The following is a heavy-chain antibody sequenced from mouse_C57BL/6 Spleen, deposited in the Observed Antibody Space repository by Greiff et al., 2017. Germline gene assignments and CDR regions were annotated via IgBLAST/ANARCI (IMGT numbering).Heavy chain of an antibody. CDR3: ARSGYYYGSSYYFDY. J-gene: IGHJ2*01. D-gene: IGHD1-1*01. Sequence: QVQLQQPGAELVRPGSSVKLSCKASGYTFTSYWMHWVKQRPIQGLEWIGNIDPSDSETHYNQKFKDKATLTVDKSSSTAYMQLSSLTSEDSAVYDCARSGYYYGSSYYFDYWGQGTTLTVSS. CDR2: IDPSDSET. V-gene: IGHV1-52*01. CDR1: GYTFTSYW.